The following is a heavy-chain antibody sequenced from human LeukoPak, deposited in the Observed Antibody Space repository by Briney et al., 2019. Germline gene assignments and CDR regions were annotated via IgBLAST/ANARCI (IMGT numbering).Heavy chain of an antibody. D-gene: IGHD6-13*01. CDR1: GGSTSRYY. Sequence: PSGTLCLTCAVSGGSTSRYYWSWIRQPPGKSLEWVGYIYYTGTTTYTPSLKSRVTISIDTSTNQFSLNLSSVTAADTAVYYCARLPGIAAVWGQGTLVIVSS. CDR2: IYYTGTT. J-gene: IGHJ1*01. V-gene: IGHV4-59*08. CDR3: ARLPGIAAV.